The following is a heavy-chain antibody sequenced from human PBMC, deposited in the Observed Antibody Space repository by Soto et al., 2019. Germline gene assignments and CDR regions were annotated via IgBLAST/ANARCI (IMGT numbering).Heavy chain of an antibody. D-gene: IGHD4-17*01. J-gene: IGHJ5*02. CDR1: GFTFISYG. CDR2: ISGSGGSK. V-gene: IGHV3-23*01. CDR3: AKPLPMITVTNPFTP. Sequence: EVQLLESGGGLIQPGGSLRLSCAASGFTFISYGMSWVRRAPGKGLEWVSTISGSGGSKYYADSVKGRFTISRDNSKNSLYRKINSLRGENTAVYYCAKPLPMITVTNPFTPGGKGTRFT.